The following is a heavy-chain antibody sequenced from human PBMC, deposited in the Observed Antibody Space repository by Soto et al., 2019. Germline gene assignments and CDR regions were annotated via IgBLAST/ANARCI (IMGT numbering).Heavy chain of an antibody. Sequence: QVQLVESGGGVVQPGRSLRLSCAASGFLFSNYGMHWVRQAPGKGLEWVAVISYDGSEEYYADSVKGRFTISRDKSTNTLYLQMNSLRAEDTAVYYCAKAFGIWSGYSDYWGQGTLVTVSS. CDR2: ISYDGSEE. CDR3: AKAFGIWSGYSDY. V-gene: IGHV3-30*18. J-gene: IGHJ4*02. CDR1: GFLFSNYG. D-gene: IGHD3-3*01.